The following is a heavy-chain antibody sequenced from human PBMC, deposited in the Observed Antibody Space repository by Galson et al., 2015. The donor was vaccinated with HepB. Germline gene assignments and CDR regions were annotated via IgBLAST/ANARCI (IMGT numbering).Heavy chain of an antibody. CDR2: ISWNSGSI. V-gene: IGHV3-9*01. Sequence: SLRLSCAASGFTFDDYAMHWVRQAPGKGLEWVSGISWNSGSIGYADSVKGRFTISRDNAKNSLYLQMNSLRAEDTALYYCAKDTANEIVVVPAARVGSGAFDIWGQGTMVTVSS. D-gene: IGHD2-2*01. J-gene: IGHJ3*02. CDR3: AKDTANEIVVVPAARVGSGAFDI. CDR1: GFTFDDYA.